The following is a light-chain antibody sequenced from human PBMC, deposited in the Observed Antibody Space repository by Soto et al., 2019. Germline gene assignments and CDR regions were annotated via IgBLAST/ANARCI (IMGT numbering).Light chain of an antibody. CDR1: QSVLYSSNNKNY. Sequence: DIVMTQSPDSLAVSLGESATINCKSSQSVLYSSNNKNYLAWYQQKPGQPPKLLIYWASTRESGVPERFSGSGSGTDFPLTISSLQAEDVAVYYCQQYYSTPWTFGQGTKVEIK. V-gene: IGKV4-1*01. J-gene: IGKJ1*01. CDR3: QQYYSTPWT. CDR2: WAS.